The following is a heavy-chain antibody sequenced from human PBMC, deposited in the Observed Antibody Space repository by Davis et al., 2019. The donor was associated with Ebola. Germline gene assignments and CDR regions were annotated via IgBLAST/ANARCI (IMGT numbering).Heavy chain of an antibody. CDR3: ARLGELRFLEWPNWFDP. D-gene: IGHD3-3*01. V-gene: IGHV4-34*01. J-gene: IGHJ5*02. CDR1: GGSFSGYY. CDR2: INHSGST. Sequence: MPSETLSLTCAVYGGSFSGYYWSWIRQPPGKGLEWIGEINHSGSTNYNPSLKSRVTISVDTSKNQFFLKLSSVTAADTAVYYCARLGELRFLEWPNWFDPWGQGTLVTVSS.